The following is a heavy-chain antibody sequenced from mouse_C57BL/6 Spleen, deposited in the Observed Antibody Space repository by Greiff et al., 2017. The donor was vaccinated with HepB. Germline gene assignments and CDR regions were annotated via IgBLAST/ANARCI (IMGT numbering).Heavy chain of an antibody. CDR1: GYAFSSYW. V-gene: IGHV1-82*01. J-gene: IGHJ4*01. D-gene: IGHD1-1*01. Sequence: QVQLQQSGPELVKPGASVKISCKATGYAFSSYWMNWVKQRPGKGLEWIGRIYPGDGDTNYTGKFKGRATLTADKSSSTAYMQLSSLTAEDSAVYFCARKIGIGYYGSSGAMDYWGQGTSGTVSS. CDR2: IYPGDGDT. CDR3: ARKIGIGYYGSSGAMDY.